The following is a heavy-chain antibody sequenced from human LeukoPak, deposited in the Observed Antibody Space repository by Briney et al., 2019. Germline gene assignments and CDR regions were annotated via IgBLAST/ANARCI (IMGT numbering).Heavy chain of an antibody. J-gene: IGHJ4*02. CDR3: ARVLADSSGYYYFDY. Sequence: ASVKVSCKASGYTFTSSALSWVRQARGQGHEWMGWISAYNGNTNYAQKLQGRVTMTTDTSTSTAYMDLRSLRSDDTAVYYCARVLADSSGYYYFDYWGQGTLVTVSS. CDR2: ISAYNGNT. V-gene: IGHV1-18*01. CDR1: GYTFTSSA. D-gene: IGHD3-22*01.